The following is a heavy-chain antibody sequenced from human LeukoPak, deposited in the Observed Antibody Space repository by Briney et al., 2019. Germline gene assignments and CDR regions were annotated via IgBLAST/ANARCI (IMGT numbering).Heavy chain of an antibody. J-gene: IGHJ4*02. D-gene: IGHD1-14*01. CDR2: ISGSGDAT. Sequence: GGSLRLSCAASGLTFSGSAMSWVRQAPGKGLEWVSTISGSGDATYYADSVKGWFSISRDNLKNTLYVQMNSLRVEDTAVYYCAKGHSAHGTGFDGWGQGTLVIVSS. V-gene: IGHV3-23*01. CDR3: AKGHSAHGTGFDG. CDR1: GLTFSGSA.